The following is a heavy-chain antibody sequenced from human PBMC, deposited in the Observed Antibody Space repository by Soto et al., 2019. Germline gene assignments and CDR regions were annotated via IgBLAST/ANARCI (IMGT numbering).Heavy chain of an antibody. CDR3: ARGPEYDLSNGYAHFEY. CDR2: ILPVFGTP. D-gene: IGHD3-3*01. CDR1: GGTFNIYT. V-gene: IGHV1-69*01. J-gene: IGHJ4*02. Sequence: QVTLVQSGAEMKQPGSSLKVSCKASGGTFNIYTISWVRQAPGHGLEWMGGILPVFGTPSYAQNFRDRLTSSADESTSTAYMEVSGLISEDTAMYYCARGPEYDLSNGYAHFEYWGQETLVIVSS.